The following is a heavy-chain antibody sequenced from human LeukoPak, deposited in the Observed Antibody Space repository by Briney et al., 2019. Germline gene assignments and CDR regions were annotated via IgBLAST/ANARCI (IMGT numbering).Heavy chain of an antibody. J-gene: IGHJ4*02. CDR3: ARDGRGPDY. CDR1: GFTLSSHW. D-gene: IGHD3/OR15-3a*01. CDR2: IESDGRT. Sequence: GGSLRLSCAASGFTLSSHWMHWVRQVPGKGLVSVSRIESDGRTAYADPVKGRFIISRDNAKSTLYLQMNSLRVEDTAVYYCARDGRGPDYWGQGTLVTVSS. V-gene: IGHV3-74*01.